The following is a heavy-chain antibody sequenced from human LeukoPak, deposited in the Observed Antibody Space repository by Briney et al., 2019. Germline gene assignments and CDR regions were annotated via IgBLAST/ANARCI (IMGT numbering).Heavy chain of an antibody. CDR2: IIPIFGIA. J-gene: IGHJ6*02. Sequence: GASVKVSCKASGGTFSSYAISWVRQAPGQGLEWMGRIIPIFGIANYAQKFQGRVTITADKSTSTANMELSSLRSEDTAVYYCARDSRMGYCSSTSCYHTYYYYGMDVWGQGTTVTVSS. CDR3: ARDSRMGYCSSTSCYHTYYYYGMDV. V-gene: IGHV1-69*04. D-gene: IGHD2-2*01. CDR1: GGTFSSYA.